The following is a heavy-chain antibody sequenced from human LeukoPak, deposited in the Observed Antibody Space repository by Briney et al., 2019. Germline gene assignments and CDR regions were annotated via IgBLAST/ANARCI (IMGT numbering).Heavy chain of an antibody. CDR2: ISWDGGST. CDR1: GFTFDDYA. CDR3: ARKYDFWSGLDY. D-gene: IGHD3-3*01. V-gene: IGHV3-43D*03. Sequence: GGSLRLSCAASGFTFDDYAMHWVRQAPGKGLEWVSLISWDGGSTYYADSVKGRFTISRDNAKNSLYLQMNSLRAEDTAVYYCARKYDFWSGLDYWGQGTLVTVSS. J-gene: IGHJ4*02.